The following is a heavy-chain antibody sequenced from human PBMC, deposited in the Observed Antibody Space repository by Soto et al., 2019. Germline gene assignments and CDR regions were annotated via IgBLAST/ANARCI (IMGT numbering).Heavy chain of an antibody. V-gene: IGHV3-23*01. Sequence: GGSLRLSCAASGFTFSSHAMGWLRQAPGTGPEWVAFVDGSGGDTSYADSVRGRFTISRDNSDSSLYLHMNSLRAEDTGRYFCAKEIFAAAYAATSAFDLWGQGTLVIVSS. CDR3: AKEIFAAAYAATSAFDL. J-gene: IGHJ4*02. CDR1: GFTFSSHA. CDR2: VDGSGGDT. D-gene: IGHD2-8*01.